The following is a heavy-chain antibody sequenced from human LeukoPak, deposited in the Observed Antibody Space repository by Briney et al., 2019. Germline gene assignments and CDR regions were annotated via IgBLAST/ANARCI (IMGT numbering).Heavy chain of an antibody. D-gene: IGHD6-13*01. CDR1: GYTFTSYY. CDR2: INPSGGST. CDR3: ARDIANSYGLDQQLVPGAAHY. V-gene: IGHV1-46*01. J-gene: IGHJ4*02. Sequence: ASVKVSCKASGYTFTSYYMHWVRQAPGQGLEWMGIINPSGGSTSYAQKFQGRVTMTRDTSTSTVYMELSSLRSEDTAVYYCARDIANSYGLDQQLVPGAAHYWGQGTLVTVSS.